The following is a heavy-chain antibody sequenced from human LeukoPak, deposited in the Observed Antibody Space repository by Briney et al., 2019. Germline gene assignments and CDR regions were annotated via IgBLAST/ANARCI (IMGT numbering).Heavy chain of an antibody. D-gene: IGHD3-10*01. V-gene: IGHV1-2*02. J-gene: IGHJ4*02. CDR1: GYTFTGSGWY. Sequence: DSVKVSCTASGYTFTGSGWYLYWLRQAPGQGLECVGWLHPNNGATGYAQKFQGRVAMTTDTSISTAYMELSRLRPDDTAIYYCARDGPAQMVDFDYWGQGTLVTVSS. CDR3: ARDGPAQMVDFDY. CDR2: LHPNNGAT.